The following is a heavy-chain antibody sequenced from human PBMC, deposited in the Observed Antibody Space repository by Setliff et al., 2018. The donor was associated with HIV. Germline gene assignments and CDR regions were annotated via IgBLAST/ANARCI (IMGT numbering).Heavy chain of an antibody. Sequence: GESLKLSCQGSGYSFTSYWIGWVRQMPGTGLEWMGIIYPGDSNTRYSPSFQVKVTISVDKSISTAFLQWNSLKASDTAMYYCATDVALAGPFHHWGQGTLVTVSS. CDR1: GYSFTSYW. CDR2: IYPGDSNT. CDR3: ATDVALAGPFHH. D-gene: IGHD6-13*01. J-gene: IGHJ1*01. V-gene: IGHV5-51*01.